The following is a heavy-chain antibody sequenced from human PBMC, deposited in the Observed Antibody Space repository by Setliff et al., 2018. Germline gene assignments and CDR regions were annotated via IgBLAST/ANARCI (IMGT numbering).Heavy chain of an antibody. J-gene: IGHJ3*02. CDR3: ARGRMRGSCSGPSCTYDPFDI. V-gene: IGHV4-38-2*01. CDR1: GYSISSGYY. Sequence: SETLSLTCAVSGYSISSGYYWGWIRQPPGKGLEWIGSIYHSGSTYYNSSLRSRVTISVDTSKNQFSLILRSVTAADTAVYYCARGRMRGSCSGPSCTYDPFDIWGQGTPVTVSS. D-gene: IGHD2-2*01. CDR2: IYHSGST.